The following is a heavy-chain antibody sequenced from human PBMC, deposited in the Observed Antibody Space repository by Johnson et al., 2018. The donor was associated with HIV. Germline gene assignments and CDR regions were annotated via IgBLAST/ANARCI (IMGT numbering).Heavy chain of an antibody. J-gene: IGHJ3*02. Sequence: VQLVESGGGLVQPGGSLRLSCAASGFTFSSYWMSWVRQAPGKGLEWVSYISSSGSNIYYADFVKGRFTISRDNAKNSLYLQMNSLRAEDTALYYCARQQQLTHDAFDIWGQGTMVTVSS. CDR1: GFTFSSYW. CDR3: ARQQQLTHDAFDI. V-gene: IGHV3-48*04. D-gene: IGHD6-13*01. CDR2: ISSSGSNI.